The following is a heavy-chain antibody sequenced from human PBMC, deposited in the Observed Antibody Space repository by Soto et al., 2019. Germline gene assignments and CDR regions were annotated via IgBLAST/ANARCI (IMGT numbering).Heavy chain of an antibody. D-gene: IGHD3-16*01. Sequence: EVQLVESGGGLVQPGGSLRLSCAASGFTFSNAWMSWVRQAPGKGLEWVGRIKSKTDGGTTDYAAPVNGRFTIARDDSNSTLYLHMSSRKTDDTAVSFGTPEVWGFGIINSCDECNSVYWRQRRLVTVSS. CDR2: IKSKTDGGTT. V-gene: IGHV3-15*01. CDR1: GFTFSNAW. J-gene: IGHJ4*02. CDR3: TPEVWGFGIINSCDECNSVY.